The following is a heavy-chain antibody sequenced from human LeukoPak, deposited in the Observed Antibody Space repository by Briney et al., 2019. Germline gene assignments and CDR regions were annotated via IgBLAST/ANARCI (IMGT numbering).Heavy chain of an antibody. D-gene: IGHD3-10*01. J-gene: IGHJ4*02. CDR2: INPNSGGT. CDR3: ARDRTGSGKNFDY. CDR1: GYTFTSYY. V-gene: IGHV1-2*02. Sequence: GASVKVSCKASGYTFTSYYMHWVRQAPGQGLEWMGWINPNSGGTNYAQKFQGRVTMTRDTSISTAYMELSRLRSDDTAVYYCARDRTGSGKNFDYWGQGTLVTVSS.